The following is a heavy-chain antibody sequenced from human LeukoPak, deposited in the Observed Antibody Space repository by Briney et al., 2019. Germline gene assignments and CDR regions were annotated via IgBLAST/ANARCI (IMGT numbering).Heavy chain of an antibody. J-gene: IGHJ5*02. CDR2: IYHSGST. Sequence: SETLSLTCTVSGYSISSGYYWGWIRQPPGKGLEWIGSIYHSGSTYYNPSLKSRVTISVDTSKNQFSLKLSPVTAADTAVYYCARDLGYCSSTSCRNWFDPWGQGTLVTVSS. D-gene: IGHD2-2*01. CDR3: ARDLGYCSSTSCRNWFDP. CDR1: GYSISSGYY. V-gene: IGHV4-38-2*02.